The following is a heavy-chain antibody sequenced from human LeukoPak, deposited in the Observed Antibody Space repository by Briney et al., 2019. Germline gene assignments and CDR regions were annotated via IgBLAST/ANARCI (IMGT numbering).Heavy chain of an antibody. CDR2: IVVGSGNT. D-gene: IGHD1-26*01. CDR1: GFTFTSSA. V-gene: IGHV1-58*01. Sequence: ASVEVSCKASGFTFTSSAVQWVRQARGQRLEWIGWIVVGSGNTNYAQKFQERVTITRDMSTSTAYMELSSLRSEDTAVYYCAADGRAFYGMDVWGQGTTVTVSS. CDR3: AADGRAFYGMDV. J-gene: IGHJ6*02.